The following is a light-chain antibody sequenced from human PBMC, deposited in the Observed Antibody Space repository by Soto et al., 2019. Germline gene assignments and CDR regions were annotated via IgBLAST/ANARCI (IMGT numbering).Light chain of an antibody. Sequence: QSALTQPASVSGSPGQSITISCTGTSSDVGGYNYVSWYQQHPGKAPKLMIYEVSNRPSGVSNRFSGSKSGNTASLTISGLQAEDEADYYCSSYTSSSTLVVFGGWTKLTFL. CDR3: SSYTSSSTLVV. CDR1: SSDVGGYNY. CDR2: EVS. V-gene: IGLV2-14*01. J-gene: IGLJ2*01.